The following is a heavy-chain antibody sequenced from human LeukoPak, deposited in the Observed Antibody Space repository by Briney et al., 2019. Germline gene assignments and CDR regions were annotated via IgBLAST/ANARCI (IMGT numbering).Heavy chain of an antibody. J-gene: IGHJ4*02. V-gene: IGHV3-64D*06. CDR1: GFTFSSYA. D-gene: IGHD1-14*01. CDR3: LKVQRRKIYYYFDC. CDR2: ISNNGGGT. Sequence: GGSLRLSCSASGFTFSSYAMHWVRQAPGKGLEYVAAISNNGGGTYYADSVKDRFTISRDNSKNTLYLQMSSLRTGDTAVYYCLKVQRRKIYYYFDCWGQGTLVTVSS.